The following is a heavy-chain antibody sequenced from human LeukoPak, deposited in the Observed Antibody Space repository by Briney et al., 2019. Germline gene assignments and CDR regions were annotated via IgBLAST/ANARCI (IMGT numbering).Heavy chain of an antibody. CDR1: GFTFSSYA. D-gene: IGHD5-12*01. CDR3: VREEAHSGYDY. CDR2: ISGNGGST. V-gene: IGHV3-64*01. J-gene: IGHJ4*02. Sequence: PGGSLRLSCAASGFTFSSYAMSWVRQAPGKGLQYVSAISGNGGSTYYANSVKGRFTISRDSSKNTVYLQMGSLRAEDMAVYYCVREEAHSGYDYWGQGTLVTVSS.